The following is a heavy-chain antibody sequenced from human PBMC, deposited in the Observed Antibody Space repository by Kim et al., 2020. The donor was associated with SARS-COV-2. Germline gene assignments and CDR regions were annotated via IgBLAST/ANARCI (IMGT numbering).Heavy chain of an antibody. V-gene: IGHV3-30*04. CDR1: GFTFSSYA. CDR3: ARVPTVTTTFDAFDI. D-gene: IGHD4-17*01. Sequence: GGSLRLSCAASGFTFSSYAMHWVRQAPGKGLEWVAVKSYDGSNKYYADSVKGRFTISRDNSKNTLYLQMNSLRDEDTAVYYCARVPTVTTTFDAFDIWGQRTMVTVSS. CDR2: KSYDGSNK. J-gene: IGHJ3*02.